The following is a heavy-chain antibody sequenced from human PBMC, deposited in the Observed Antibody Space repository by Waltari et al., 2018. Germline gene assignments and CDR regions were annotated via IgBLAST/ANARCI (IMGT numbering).Heavy chain of an antibody. V-gene: IGHV3-73*01. CDR2: IRREPYNYAT. CDR1: GFSFRGSS. CDR3: SGGEVTGTDF. J-gene: IGHJ4*02. Sequence: EVQVVESGRGLVQPGGSVKLSCATSGFSFRGSSIHWVRQTPGKGLEWVGRIRREPYNYATAYSASVKGRFTISRDDSKNTAFLQMNSLMTEDTAVYYCSGGEVTGTDFWGQGTLVTVSS. D-gene: IGHD6-19*01.